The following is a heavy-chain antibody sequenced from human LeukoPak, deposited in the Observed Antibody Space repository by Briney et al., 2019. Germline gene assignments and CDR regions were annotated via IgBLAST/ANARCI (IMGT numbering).Heavy chain of an antibody. CDR1: GGSFSGYY. D-gene: IGHD6-19*01. CDR3: ARVSQQWRGDYYYYYMDV. J-gene: IGHJ6*03. Sequence: SETLSLTCAVYGGSFSGYYWSWIRQPPGKGLEWIGEINHSGSTNYNPSLKSRVTISVDTSKNQFSLKLSSVTAADTAVYYCARVSQQWRGDYYYYYMDVWGKGTTVTISS. V-gene: IGHV4-34*01. CDR2: INHSGST.